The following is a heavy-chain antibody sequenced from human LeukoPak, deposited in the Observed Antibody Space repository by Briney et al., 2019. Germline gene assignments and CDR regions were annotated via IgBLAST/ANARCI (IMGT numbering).Heavy chain of an antibody. J-gene: IGHJ4*02. CDR3: AKARGVGATNYFDY. D-gene: IGHD1-26*01. CDR2: ISGGAIST. CDR1: GFTFSSYA. V-gene: IGHV3-23*01. Sequence: GGSLRLSCAASGFTFSSYAMSWVRQAPGKGLEWVSTISGGAISTYYADSVKGRFTISRDNSKNTLYLQMNSLRAEDTAVYYCAKARGVGATNYFDYWGQGTLVTVSS.